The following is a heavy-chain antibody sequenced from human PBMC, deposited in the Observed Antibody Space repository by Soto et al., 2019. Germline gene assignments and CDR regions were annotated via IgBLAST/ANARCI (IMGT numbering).Heavy chain of an antibody. CDR2: INPNSGGT. D-gene: IGHD3-3*01. Sequence: ASVKVSCKASGYTFTGYYMHWVRQAPGQGLEWMGWINPNSGGTNYAQKFQGWVTMTRDTSISTAYMELSRLRSDDTAVYYCASGIQAQLPDLVTIFGVPLPHYFDYWGQGTLVTVSS. J-gene: IGHJ4*02. CDR3: ASGIQAQLPDLVTIFGVPLPHYFDY. V-gene: IGHV1-2*04. CDR1: GYTFTGYY.